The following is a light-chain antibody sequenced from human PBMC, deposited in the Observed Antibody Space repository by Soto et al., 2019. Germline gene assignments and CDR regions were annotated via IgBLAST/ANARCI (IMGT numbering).Light chain of an antibody. CDR2: YAS. V-gene: IGKV1-33*01. J-gene: IGKJ1*01. Sequence: DIQMTQSPSSLSASVGDRVTITCLASHDIGNYLNWYQQKPGKAPKLLIYYASNLETGVSSRFSGSGSGTDFTFTISSLQPEDVATYYCQKYNSAPQTFGQGTKVDIK. CDR1: HDIGNY. CDR3: QKYNSAPQT.